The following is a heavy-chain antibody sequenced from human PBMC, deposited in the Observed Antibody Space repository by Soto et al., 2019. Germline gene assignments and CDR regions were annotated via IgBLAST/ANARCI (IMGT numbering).Heavy chain of an antibody. V-gene: IGHV1-69*13. CDR3: ATSPYSGYDRFDYGMDV. D-gene: IGHD5-12*01. CDR1: GGTFSSYA. Sequence: GASVKVSCKASGGTFSSYAISWVRQAPGQGLEWMGGIIPIFGTANYAQKFQGRVTITADESTSTAYMELSSLRSEDTAVYYCATSPYSGYDRFDYGMDVWGQGTTVTVSS. J-gene: IGHJ6*02. CDR2: IIPIFGTA.